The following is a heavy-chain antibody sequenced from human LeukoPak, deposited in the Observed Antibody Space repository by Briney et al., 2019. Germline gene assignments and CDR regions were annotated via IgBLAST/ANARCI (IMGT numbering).Heavy chain of an antibody. V-gene: IGHV5-51*01. CDR1: GYRFTEYW. D-gene: IGHD5-12*01. Sequence: GESLKISCKGSGYRFTEYWIAWVRQMPGKGLEWMVIVYPSNSETRYSPSFQGQVTISADKSISTAYLQWSSLEASDTAMYFCARHRYSGSDTQGFDSWGQGTLVTVSS. CDR3: ARHRYSGSDTQGFDS. CDR2: VYPSNSET. J-gene: IGHJ4*02.